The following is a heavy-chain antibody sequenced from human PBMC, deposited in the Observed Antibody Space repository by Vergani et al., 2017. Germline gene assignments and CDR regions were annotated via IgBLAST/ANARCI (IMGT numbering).Heavy chain of an antibody. Sequence: QVQLVQSGAEVKKPGSSVKVSCKASGGTFSSYAISWVRQAPGQGLEWMGGIIPIFGTANYAQKFQGRVTITADESTSTAYMELSSLRSEDTAVYYCARNYYGSGSYYNYYYYMDVWGKGTTVTVSS. V-gene: IGHV1-69*01. D-gene: IGHD3-10*01. J-gene: IGHJ6*03. CDR3: ARNYYGSGSYYNYYYYMDV. CDR1: GGTFSSYA. CDR2: IIPIFGTA.